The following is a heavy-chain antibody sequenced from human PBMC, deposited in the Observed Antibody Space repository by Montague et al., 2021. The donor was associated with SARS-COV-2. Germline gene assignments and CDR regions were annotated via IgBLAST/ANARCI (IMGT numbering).Heavy chain of an antibody. CDR2: IYFGGGT. J-gene: IGHJ4*02. V-gene: IGHV4-39*07. CDR1: GGSISSSNYI. Sequence: SETLSLTCTVSGGSISSSNYIWGWIRQPPGKGLEWIGSIYFGGGTYYXPSLESRVTISVDTSKNHFSLKLTSVTAADTAVYYCARDVGKGCSGYETEGGFDNWGQGTPVTVSS. D-gene: IGHD5-12*01. CDR3: ARDVGKGCSGYETEGGFDN.